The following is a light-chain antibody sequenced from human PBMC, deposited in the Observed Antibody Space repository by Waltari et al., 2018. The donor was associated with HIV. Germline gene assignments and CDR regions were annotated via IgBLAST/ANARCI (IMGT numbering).Light chain of an antibody. CDR3: AAWDDSLSGPWV. CDR2: RNN. CDR1: SSHIESNY. J-gene: IGLJ3*02. Sequence: QSVLSQPPSVSGTPGQTVSISCSGTSSHIESNYVYLYQQLPGTAPKLLIYRNNQRPSGVPDRFSGSKSGTSASLAISGLRSEDEADYYCAAWDDSLSGPWVFGGGTKLTVL. V-gene: IGLV1-47*01.